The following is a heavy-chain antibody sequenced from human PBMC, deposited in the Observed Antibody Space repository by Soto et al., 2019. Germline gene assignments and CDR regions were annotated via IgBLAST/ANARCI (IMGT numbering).Heavy chain of an antibody. J-gene: IGHJ6*04. Sequence: SETLSLTCTVSGGSISSSSYYWGWIRQPPGKGLEWIGSIYYSGSTYYNPSLKSRVTISVDTSKNQFSLKLSSVTAADTAVYYCARERISSCGVAQTYYYYLDDMDVRGKGTTVT. D-gene: IGHD3-3*01. V-gene: IGHV4-39*02. CDR2: IYYSGST. CDR3: ARERISSCGVAQTYYYYLDDMDV. CDR1: GGSISSSSYY.